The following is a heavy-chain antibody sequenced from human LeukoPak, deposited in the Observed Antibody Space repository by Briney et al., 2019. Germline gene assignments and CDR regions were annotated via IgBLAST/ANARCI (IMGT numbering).Heavy chain of an antibody. CDR1: GFTFSSYS. Sequence: PGGSLRLSCAASGFTFSSYSMNWVRQAPGKGLEWVSSISSSSYIYYADSVKGRFTISRDNAKNSLYLQMNSLRAEDTAVYYCASRYAYCGGDCYSDWFDPWGQGTLVTVSS. V-gene: IGHV3-21*01. CDR3: ASRYAYCGGDCYSDWFDP. D-gene: IGHD2-21*02. CDR2: ISSSSYI. J-gene: IGHJ5*02.